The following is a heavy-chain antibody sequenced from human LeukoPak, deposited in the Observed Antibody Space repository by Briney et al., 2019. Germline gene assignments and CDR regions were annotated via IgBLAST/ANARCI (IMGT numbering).Heavy chain of an antibody. CDR3: ASTIFGVVISAFDI. CDR1: GFTFSSYT. Sequence: PGGSLRLSCAASGFTFSSYTVNWVRQAPGRGLGWVSSISTSTTYIYYADSLKGRFTISRDNAKNSLYLQMNSLRAEDTAVYYCASTIFGVVISAFDIWGQGTMVTVSS. V-gene: IGHV3-21*01. J-gene: IGHJ3*02. CDR2: ISTSTTYI. D-gene: IGHD3-3*01.